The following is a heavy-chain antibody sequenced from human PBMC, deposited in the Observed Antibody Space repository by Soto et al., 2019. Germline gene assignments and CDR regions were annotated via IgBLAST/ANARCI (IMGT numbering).Heavy chain of an antibody. D-gene: IGHD1-1*01. V-gene: IGHV3-33*01. CDR2: INDGSEE. J-gene: IGHJ4*02. Sequence: QVQLVESGGGVVRPGTSLRLSCAATGFSFSAHGMHWVRQAPGKGLEWLAVINDGSEEGYADSVRGRFTISRANARNILYLQMDNLRAEDSALYYCARDDLFVDNGLDHWGQGTLVTVSS. CDR3: ARDDLFVDNGLDH. CDR1: GFSFSAHG.